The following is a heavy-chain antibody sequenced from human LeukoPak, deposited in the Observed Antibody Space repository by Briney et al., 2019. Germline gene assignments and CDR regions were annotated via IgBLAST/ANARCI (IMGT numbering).Heavy chain of an antibody. J-gene: IGHJ6*02. CDR3: ARDRYDSYPMDV. Sequence: SETLSLTCTVSGGSISSGDYYWSWIRQHPGKGLEWIGSIYYSGRAYYNPSLKSRVTISVDTSKNQFSLKLSSVTAADTAVYYCARDRYDSYPMDVWGQGTTVTVSS. D-gene: IGHD3-3*01. V-gene: IGHV4-31*03. CDR2: IYYSGRA. CDR1: GGSISSGDYY.